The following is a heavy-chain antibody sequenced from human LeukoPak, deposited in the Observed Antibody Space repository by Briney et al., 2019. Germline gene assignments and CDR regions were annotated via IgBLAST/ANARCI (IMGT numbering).Heavy chain of an antibody. J-gene: IGHJ4*02. CDR3: ARDSYDYDILTGLHY. V-gene: IGHV3-11*04. Sequence: GGSLRLSCAASGFTFSDYYMSWIRQAPGKGLEWVSYISSSGSTIYYADSVKGRFTISRDNAKNSLYLQMNSLRAEDTAVYYCARDSYDYDILTGLHYWGQGTLVTVSS. D-gene: IGHD3-9*01. CDR2: ISSSGSTI. CDR1: GFTFSDYY.